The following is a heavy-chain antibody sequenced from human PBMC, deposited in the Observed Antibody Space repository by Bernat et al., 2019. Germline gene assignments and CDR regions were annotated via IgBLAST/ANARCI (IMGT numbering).Heavy chain of an antibody. CDR1: GFIFNRYA. D-gene: IGHD6-19*01. V-gene: IGHV3-23*01. CDR2: IGDDGRTT. J-gene: IGHJ4*02. CDR3: AKDMGSGSYEAYFDY. Sequence: EVQLLESGGGLVQPGGSLRLSCTASGFIFNRYAITWVRQAPGKGLEWVSIIGDDGRTTFYAGSVKGRFTISRDNSQNTVYLQMNSLRAEDTARYYCAKDMGSGSYEAYFDYWGQGTLVTVSS.